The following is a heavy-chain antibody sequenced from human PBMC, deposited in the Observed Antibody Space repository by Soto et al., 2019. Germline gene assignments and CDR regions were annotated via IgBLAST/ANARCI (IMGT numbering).Heavy chain of an antibody. CDR3: AYLPCSGGSCYWFSFSGMDV. D-gene: IGHD2-15*01. V-gene: IGHV2-5*02. CDR2: IYWDDDT. Sequence: QITLKESGPTLVKPTQTLTLTCTFSGFSLSTSGVGVAWIRQPPEKALVWLPLIYWDDDTRYRPSLESRLTITKDTSKNQVVLTMTNMDSVDTATYYCAYLPCSGGSCYWFSFSGMDVWGQGTTVTVSS. CDR1: GFSLSTSGVG. J-gene: IGHJ6*02.